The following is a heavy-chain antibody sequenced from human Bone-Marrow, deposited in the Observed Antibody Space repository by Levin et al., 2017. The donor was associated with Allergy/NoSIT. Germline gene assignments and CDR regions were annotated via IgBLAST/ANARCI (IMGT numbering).Heavy chain of an antibody. CDR1: GYSFTNYW. CDR2: IYPEDSDT. V-gene: IGHV5-51*01. CDR3: VRRGGSGYSIYY. J-gene: IGHJ4*02. D-gene: IGHD6-25*01. Sequence: ASVKVSCKTSGYSFTNYWIGWVRQMPGKGLEWMGLIYPEDSDTRYSPSFRGQVTIPADKSITTAYLQWSSLKASDTAMYYCVRRGGSGYSIYYWGRGTLVTVSS.